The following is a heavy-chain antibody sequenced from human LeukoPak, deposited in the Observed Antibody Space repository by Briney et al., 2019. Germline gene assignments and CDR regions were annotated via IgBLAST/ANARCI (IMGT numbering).Heavy chain of an antibody. CDR3: AKDREYIDMYNDY. Sequence: SGGSLRLSCAASGFTFSSYEMNWVRQAPGKGLEWVSYTSSSGSTIYYADSVKGRFIISRDNSKNTLYLLMNSLRAEDTAVYYCAKDREYIDMYNDYWGQGTLVTVSS. V-gene: IGHV3-48*03. CDR2: TSSSGSTI. D-gene: IGHD6-6*01. J-gene: IGHJ4*02. CDR1: GFTFSSYE.